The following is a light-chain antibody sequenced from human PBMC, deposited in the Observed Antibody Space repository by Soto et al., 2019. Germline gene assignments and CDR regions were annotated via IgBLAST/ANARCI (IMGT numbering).Light chain of an antibody. CDR3: FSYTTSDTWV. J-gene: IGLJ3*02. Sequence: QSALTQPASVSGSPGQSITISCTGTSSDVGGYNYVSWFQQHPGKAPKLMIYDVTNRPSGVSNRFSGSKSGSTASLTISGLQAEDEADYYCFSYTTSDTWVFGGGTKVTVL. CDR1: SSDVGGYNY. CDR2: DVT. V-gene: IGLV2-14*01.